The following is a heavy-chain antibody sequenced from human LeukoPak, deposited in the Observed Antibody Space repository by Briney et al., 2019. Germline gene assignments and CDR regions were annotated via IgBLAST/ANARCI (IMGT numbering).Heavy chain of an antibody. Sequence: SGGSLRLSCVASGFTFSSYGMHWVRQAPGKGLEWVAFIRYDGSNKYYADSVKGRFTISRDNSKNTLYLQMNSLRAEDTAVYYCAKDNVELVPKYDYWGQGTLVTVSS. D-gene: IGHD6-13*01. CDR2: IRYDGSNK. CDR3: AKDNVELVPKYDY. V-gene: IGHV3-30*02. J-gene: IGHJ4*02. CDR1: GFTFSSYG.